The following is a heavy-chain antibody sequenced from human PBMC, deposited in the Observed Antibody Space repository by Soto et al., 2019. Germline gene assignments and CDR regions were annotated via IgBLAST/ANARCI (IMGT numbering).Heavy chain of an antibody. D-gene: IGHD7-27*01. CDR1: GGSISSGGYY. CDR2: IYYSGST. Sequence: SETLSLTCTVSGGSISSGGYYWSWIRQHPGKGLEWIGYIYYSGSTYYNPSLKSRVTISVDTSKNQFSLKLSSVTAADTAVYYCARAGDSDDAFDIWGKGTMVTVAS. CDR3: ARAGDSDDAFDI. V-gene: IGHV4-31*03. J-gene: IGHJ3*02.